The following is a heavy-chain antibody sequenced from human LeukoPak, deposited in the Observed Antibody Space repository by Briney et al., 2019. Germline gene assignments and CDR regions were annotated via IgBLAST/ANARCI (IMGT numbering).Heavy chain of an antibody. CDR3: AKGVYPLRGSRYYYDSSGYYAALDY. CDR2: FYSGGDT. V-gene: IGHV3-53*01. J-gene: IGHJ4*02. CDR1: GFTVSSNH. D-gene: IGHD3-22*01. Sequence: GGSLRLSCAVSGFTVSSNHMSWVRQAPGKGLEWVSVFYSGGDTHYADSVKGRFTISRDNSKNTLYLQMNSLRAEDTAVYYCAKGVYPLRGSRYYYDSSGYYAALDYWGQGTLVTVSS.